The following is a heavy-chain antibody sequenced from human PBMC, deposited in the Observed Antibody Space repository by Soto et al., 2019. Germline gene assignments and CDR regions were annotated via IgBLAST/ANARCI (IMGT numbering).Heavy chain of an antibody. CDR1: GGSFSGYH. V-gene: IGHV4-34*01. J-gene: IGHJ4*02. D-gene: IGHD4-4*01. Sequence: VQLQQWGAGLLKPSETLSLTCAVYGGSFSGYHWSWFRQPPGKGLEWIGEINPSGSINYNPSLKSRVTISVDTSKNQFSLNLSSVTAADTAVYYCATFVGATTVTRGSPRDYWGQGTLVPVSS. CDR2: INPSGSI. CDR3: ATFVGATTVTRGSPRDY.